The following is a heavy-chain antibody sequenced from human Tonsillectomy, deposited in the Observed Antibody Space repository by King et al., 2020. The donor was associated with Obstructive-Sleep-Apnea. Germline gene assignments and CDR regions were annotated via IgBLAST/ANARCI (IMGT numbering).Heavy chain of an antibody. CDR1: GFTFDDYA. J-gene: IGHJ4*02. V-gene: IGHV3-9*01. Sequence: DVQLVESGGGLVQPGRSLRLSCAASGFTFDDYAMHWVRQAPGKGLEWVSGISWNSGSIGYADSVKGRFTISRDNAKNSLYLQMNSLRAEDTALYYCAKSGDLLGYCSSTSCYIDCWGQGTLVTVSS. D-gene: IGHD2-2*01. CDR3: AKSGDLLGYCSSTSCYIDC. CDR2: ISWNSGSI.